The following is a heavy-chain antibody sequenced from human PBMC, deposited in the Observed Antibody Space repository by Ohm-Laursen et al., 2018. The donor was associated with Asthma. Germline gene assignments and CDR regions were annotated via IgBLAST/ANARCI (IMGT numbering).Heavy chain of an antibody. Sequence: SLRLSCSASGFTFSSYAMHWVRQAPGKGLEWVAVISYDGSNKYYADSVKGRFTISRDNSKNTLYLQMNSLRAEDTAVYYCAREWRNGMDVRGQGTLVTVSS. CDR2: ISYDGSNK. CDR1: GFTFSSYA. CDR3: AREWRNGMDV. V-gene: IGHV3-30-3*01. J-gene: IGHJ4*02. D-gene: IGHD1-1*01.